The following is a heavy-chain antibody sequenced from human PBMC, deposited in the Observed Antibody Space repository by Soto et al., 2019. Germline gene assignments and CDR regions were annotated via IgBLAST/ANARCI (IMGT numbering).Heavy chain of an antibody. J-gene: IGHJ4*02. D-gene: IGHD3-10*01. CDR1: GFTFSSYA. Sequence: QVQLVESGGGVVQPGRSLRLSCAASGFTFSSYAMHWVRQAPGKGLEWVAVISYDGSNKYYADSVKGRFTISRDNSKNTPYLQMNSLRAEDTAVYYCAASVIWGQGTLVTVSS. CDR3: AASVI. V-gene: IGHV3-30-3*01. CDR2: ISYDGSNK.